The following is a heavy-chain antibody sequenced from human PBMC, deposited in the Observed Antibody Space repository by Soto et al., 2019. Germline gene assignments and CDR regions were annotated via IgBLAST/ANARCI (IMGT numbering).Heavy chain of an antibody. CDR2: IYYSGST. CDR3: ASYDFWSGYLDV. J-gene: IGHJ6*02. Sequence: SETLSLTCTFSGGSISSYYWSWIRQPPGKGLEWIGYIYYSGSTNYNPSLKSRVTISVDTSKNQFSLKLSSVTAADTAVYYCASYDFWSGYLDVWGQGTTVIVSS. CDR1: GGSISSYY. D-gene: IGHD3-3*01. V-gene: IGHV4-59*08.